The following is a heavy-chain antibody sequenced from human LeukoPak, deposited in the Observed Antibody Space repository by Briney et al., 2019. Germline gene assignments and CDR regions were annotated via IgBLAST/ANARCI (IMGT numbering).Heavy chain of an antibody. J-gene: IGHJ4*02. CDR1: GFIFSSYG. V-gene: IGHV3-23*01. D-gene: IGHD2-15*01. CDR2: ISASGGST. CDR3: AKTKLGYCSGGSCYSRHYRLDY. Sequence: GESLKISCAASGFIFSSYGMYWVRQAPGKGLEWVSAISASGGSTYYADSVKGRFTISRDNSKNTLYLQMNSLRAEDTAVYYCAKTKLGYCSGGSCYSRHYRLDYWGQGTLVTVSS.